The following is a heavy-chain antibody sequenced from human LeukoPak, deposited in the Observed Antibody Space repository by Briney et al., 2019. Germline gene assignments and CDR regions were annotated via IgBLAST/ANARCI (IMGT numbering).Heavy chain of an antibody. V-gene: IGHV1-8*01. D-gene: IGHD3-22*01. J-gene: IGHJ3*02. CDR3: ASPSYDSSGYGSFDI. Sequence: ASVKVSCKASGYTFTSYDINWVRQATGQGLEWMGWMKPNSGNTGYAQKFQGRVTMTRNTSINTAYMELSSLRSEDTPLYYCASPSYDSSGYGSFDIWGQGTMVTVSS. CDR2: MKPNSGNT. CDR1: GYTFTSYD.